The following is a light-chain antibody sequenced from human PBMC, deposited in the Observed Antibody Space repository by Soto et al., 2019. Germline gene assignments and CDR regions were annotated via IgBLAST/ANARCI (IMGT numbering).Light chain of an antibody. Sequence: DIVMTQSPLSLPVTPGEPASISCRSSQSLLQSNGNNYLDWYLQKPGQSPHLLIYLGSNRASGVPDRFSGSGSGTDFTLKISRVEAEDVGVYYCMQALQAPLTFGGGTKVEIK. V-gene: IGKV2-28*01. CDR3: MQALQAPLT. CDR2: LGS. CDR1: QSLLQSNGNNY. J-gene: IGKJ4*01.